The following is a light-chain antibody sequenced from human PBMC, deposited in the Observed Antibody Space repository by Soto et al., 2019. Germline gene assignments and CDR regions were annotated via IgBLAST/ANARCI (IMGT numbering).Light chain of an antibody. CDR3: QQYYDWPT. CDR2: GAS. J-gene: IGKJ1*01. Sequence: EIVMTQSPASLAVSPGERATLSWRSSQSVSSNLAWYQQKPGQAPRLLIYGASTRATGIPARFSGSGSGTEFTLTISSLQSEDFAVYFCQQYYDWPTFGQGTKVDIK. CDR1: QSVSSN. V-gene: IGKV3-15*01.